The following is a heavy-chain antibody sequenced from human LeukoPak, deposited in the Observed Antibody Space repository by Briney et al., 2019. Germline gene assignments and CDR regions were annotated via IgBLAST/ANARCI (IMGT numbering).Heavy chain of an antibody. Sequence: SETLSLTCTVSGGSISSYYWSWIRQPPGKGLEWIGYIYYSGSTNYNPSLKSRVTISVDTSKNQFSLKLSSVTAADTAVYYCARDTEGYSYGSGMDVWGQGTTVTVSS. J-gene: IGHJ6*02. CDR3: ARDTEGYSYGSGMDV. CDR1: GGSISSYY. CDR2: IYYSGST. D-gene: IGHD5-18*01. V-gene: IGHV4-59*01.